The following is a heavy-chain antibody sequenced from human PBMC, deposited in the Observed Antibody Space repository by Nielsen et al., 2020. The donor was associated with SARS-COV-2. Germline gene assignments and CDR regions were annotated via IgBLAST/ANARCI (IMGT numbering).Heavy chain of an antibody. Sequence: SETLSLTCTVSGGSISSGGYYWSWIRQHPGKGLESIGYIYYSGTTSYNPSLKSRVTISVDMSKNQFSLKLSSVTAADTAVYYCARAPAYPSEDWGQGTLVTVSS. CDR3: ARAPAYPSED. CDR1: GGSISSGGYY. J-gene: IGHJ4*02. V-gene: IGHV4-31*03. D-gene: IGHD6-19*01. CDR2: IYYSGTT.